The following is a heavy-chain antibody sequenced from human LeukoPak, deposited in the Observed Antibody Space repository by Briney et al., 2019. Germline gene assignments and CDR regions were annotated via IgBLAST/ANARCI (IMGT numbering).Heavy chain of an antibody. CDR1: GYSFTSYW. J-gene: IGHJ3*02. CDR3: ARLGIVGAPDAFDI. D-gene: IGHD1-26*01. Sequence: GESLKISYKGSGYSFTSYWIGWVRQMPGKGLEWMGIIYPGDSDTRYSPSFQGQVTISADKSVSAAYLQRSSLKASDTAMYYCARLGIVGAPDAFDIWGQGTMVTVSS. V-gene: IGHV5-51*01. CDR2: IYPGDSDT.